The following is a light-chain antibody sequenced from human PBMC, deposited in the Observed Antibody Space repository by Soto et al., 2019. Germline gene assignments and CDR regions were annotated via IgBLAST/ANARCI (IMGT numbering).Light chain of an antibody. CDR3: QQYDNSPLT. Sequence: EIVLTQSPGTLSLSPGERATLSCRASQSVSSSFLAWYQQKPGQAPRLLIYGASSRATGIPDRFSGSGSGTDFTLTISRLESEDFAVYYCQQYDNSPLTCGGGTKVEIK. CDR2: GAS. CDR1: QSVSSSF. V-gene: IGKV3-20*01. J-gene: IGKJ4*01.